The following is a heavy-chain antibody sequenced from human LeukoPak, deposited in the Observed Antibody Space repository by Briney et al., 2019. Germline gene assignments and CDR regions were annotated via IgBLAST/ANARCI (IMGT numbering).Heavy chain of an antibody. Sequence: EPAHTLFLTCPVFGHSLTSGDFYWTWIREPPGKGLEWVAYMHYTGNTYYNSPLKSRLTITMDTSKNQFTLRLSFVTAADTATYYCARRLSGSSWFDPWGQGTLVTVSS. CDR1: GHSLTSGDFY. J-gene: IGHJ5*02. CDR3: ARRLSGSSWFDP. D-gene: IGHD1-26*01. V-gene: IGHV4-30-4*08. CDR2: MHYTGNT.